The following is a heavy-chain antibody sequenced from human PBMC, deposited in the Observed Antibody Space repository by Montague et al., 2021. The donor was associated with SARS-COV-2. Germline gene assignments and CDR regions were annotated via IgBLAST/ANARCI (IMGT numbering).Heavy chain of an antibody. CDR1: VRCGSRGNW. CDR2: MYHCGST. D-gene: IGHD5-12*01. Sequence: SETLSLTCAGDVRCGSRGNWGRFGREPAWTRVTSGARMYHCGSTNYNPSLKSRVTISVDKSKNQFSLKLSSVTAADTAVYYCARMRWLRSEGGYYYGMDVWGQGTTVTVSS. CDR3: ARMRWLRSEGGYYYGMDV. J-gene: IGHJ6*02. V-gene: IGHV4-4*02.